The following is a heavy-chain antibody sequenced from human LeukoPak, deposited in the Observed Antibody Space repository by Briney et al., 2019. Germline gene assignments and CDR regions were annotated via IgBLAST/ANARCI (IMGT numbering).Heavy chain of an antibody. CDR3: ARAPYSNYGIDY. CDR1: GGSISSGGYY. J-gene: IGHJ4*02. V-gene: IGHV4-31*03. Sequence: SETLSLTCTVSGGSISSGGYYWSWIRQHPGKGLEWIGYIYYSGSTYYNPSLKSRVAISVDTSKNQFSLKLSSVTAADTAVYYCARAPYSNYGIDYWGQGTLVTVSS. CDR2: IYYSGST. D-gene: IGHD4-11*01.